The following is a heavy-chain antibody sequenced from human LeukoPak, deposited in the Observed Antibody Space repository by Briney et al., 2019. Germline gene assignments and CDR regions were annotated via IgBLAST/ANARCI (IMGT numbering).Heavy chain of an antibody. V-gene: IGHV4-61*02. CDR3: ARLLTIFGSDAFDI. D-gene: IGHD3-3*01. J-gene: IGHJ3*02. Sequence: SPSQTLSFTCTVSGGSISSGSYYWSWIRQPAGKGLEWIGRIYTSGSTNYNPSLKSRVTISVDTSKNQFSLKLSSVTAADTAVYYCARLLTIFGSDAFDIWGQGTMVTVSS. CDR1: GGSISSGSYY. CDR2: IYTSGST.